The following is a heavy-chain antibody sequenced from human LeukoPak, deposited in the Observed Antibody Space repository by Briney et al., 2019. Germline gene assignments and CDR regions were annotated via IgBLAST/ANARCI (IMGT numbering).Heavy chain of an antibody. CDR2: ISSSSSTI. J-gene: IGHJ6*02. CDR3: ARDQGPLWFGEFMSFYYYYGVDV. Sequence: GGSLRLSCAASGFTFSSYSMNWVRQAPGKGLEWVSYISSSSSTIYYADSVKGRFTISRDNAKNSLYLQMNSLRDEDTAVYYCARDQGPLWFGEFMSFYYYYGVDVWGQGTTVTVSS. CDR1: GFTFSSYS. D-gene: IGHD3-10*01. V-gene: IGHV3-48*02.